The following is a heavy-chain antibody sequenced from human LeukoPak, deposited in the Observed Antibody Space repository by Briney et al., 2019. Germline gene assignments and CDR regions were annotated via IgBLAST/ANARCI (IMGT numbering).Heavy chain of an antibody. CDR2: IYSGGTT. V-gene: IGHV3-66*01. Sequence: PGGSLRLSCAASGFTVSSNYMSWVRQARGKGLEWVSVIYSGGTTYYADSVKGRFTISRDNSKNTLYLQMNSLRAEDTAVYYCARVDTAMDLDYWGQGTLVTVSS. CDR3: ARVDTAMDLDY. D-gene: IGHD5-18*01. J-gene: IGHJ4*02. CDR1: GFTVSSNY.